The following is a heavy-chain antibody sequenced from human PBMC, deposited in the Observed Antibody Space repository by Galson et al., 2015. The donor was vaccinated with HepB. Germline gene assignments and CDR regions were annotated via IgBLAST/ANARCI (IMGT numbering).Heavy chain of an antibody. CDR2: ISGSGGST. D-gene: IGHD3-3*01. CDR3: AKVFLEWLSHNDAFDI. J-gene: IGHJ3*02. Sequence: SLRLSCAASGFTFSSYAMSWVRQAPGKGLEWVSAISGSGGSTYYADSVKGRFTISRDNSKNTLYLQMNSLRAEDTAVYYCAKVFLEWLSHNDAFDIWGQGTMVTVSS. CDR1: GFTFSSYA. V-gene: IGHV3-23*01.